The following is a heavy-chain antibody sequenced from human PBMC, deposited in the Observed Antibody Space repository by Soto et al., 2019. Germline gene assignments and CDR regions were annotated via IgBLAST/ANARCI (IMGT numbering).Heavy chain of an antibody. Sequence: GGSLRLSCAASGFTVSSNYMSWVRQAPGKGLEWVSVIYSGGSTYYADSVKGRFTISRDNSKNTLYLQMNSLRAEDTAVYYCARERWGYRYYYMDVWGKGTKVTVSS. D-gene: IGHD2-21*01. CDR3: ARERWGYRYYYMDV. CDR1: GFTVSSNY. V-gene: IGHV3-66*01. J-gene: IGHJ6*03. CDR2: IYSGGST.